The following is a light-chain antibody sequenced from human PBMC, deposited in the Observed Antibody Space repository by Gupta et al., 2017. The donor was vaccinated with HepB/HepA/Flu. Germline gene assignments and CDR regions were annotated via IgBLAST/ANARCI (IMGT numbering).Light chain of an antibody. CDR2: TAS. CDR1: QSISSY. V-gene: IGKV1-39*01. J-gene: IGKJ2*01. Sequence: DIQMTQSPSSLSASIGDSVTITCRASQSISSYLNWYQQKAGKAPKVLIYTASSLQSGVTSRFSGSGSGTNFTLTINSVQREDFATYYCKQGYMTPQTFGQGTKVDIK. CDR3: KQGYMTPQT.